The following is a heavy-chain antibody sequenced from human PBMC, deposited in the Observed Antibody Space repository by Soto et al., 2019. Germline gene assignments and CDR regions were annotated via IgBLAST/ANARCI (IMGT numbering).Heavy chain of an antibody. J-gene: IGHJ4*02. CDR1: GGSFSGYY. CDR2: INHSGST. D-gene: IGHD6-19*01. CDR3: ARERYSGWYYFDY. V-gene: IGHV4-34*01. Sequence: NPSETLSLTCAVYGGSFSGYYWSWIRQPPGKGLEWIGEINHSGSTNYNPSLKSRVTISVDTSKNQFSLKLSSVTAADTAVYYCARERYSGWYYFDYRGQGSLVTVSS.